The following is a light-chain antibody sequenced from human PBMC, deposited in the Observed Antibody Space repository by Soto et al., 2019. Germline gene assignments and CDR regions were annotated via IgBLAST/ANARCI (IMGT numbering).Light chain of an antibody. CDR1: SSDVGGYDY. J-gene: IGLJ1*01. CDR2: EVS. Sequence: QSALTQPASVSGSPGQSITISCTGTSSDVGGYDYVSWYQQHPGKAPKLIIYEVSHRPSGVSNRFSGSKSGNTASLTISGLQAEDEADYYCSSHTTTTLYVFGTGTKLTVL. CDR3: SSHTTTTLYV. V-gene: IGLV2-14*01.